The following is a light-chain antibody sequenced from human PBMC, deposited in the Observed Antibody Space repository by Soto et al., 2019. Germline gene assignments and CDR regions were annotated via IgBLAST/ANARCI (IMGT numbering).Light chain of an antibody. CDR3: QSYDGTLTGVI. V-gene: IGLV1-40*01. CDR2: NNH. J-gene: IGLJ2*01. CDR1: SSNIGAGYD. Sequence: QPVLTQPLSVSGAPGQSVTISCTGTSSNIGAGYDIHWYQQPPGTAPKLVIYNNHNRPSGVPDRFSGSKSGTSGSLAITGLQAEDEADYFCQSYDGTLTGVIFGGGTKLTVL.